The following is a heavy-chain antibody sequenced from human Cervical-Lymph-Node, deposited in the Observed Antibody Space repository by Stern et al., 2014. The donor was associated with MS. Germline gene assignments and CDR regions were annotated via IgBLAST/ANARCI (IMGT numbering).Heavy chain of an antibody. CDR1: GGTFSSYA. V-gene: IGHV1-69*01. Sequence: VQLEESGAEVKKPGSSVKVSCKASGGTFSSYAISWVRQAPGQGLEWMGGIIPIFGTANYAQKFQGRVTITADESTSTAYMELSSLRSEDTAVYYCARDTRGVAATLDYWGQGTLVTVSS. CDR3: ARDTRGVAATLDY. CDR2: IIPIFGTA. D-gene: IGHD2-15*01. J-gene: IGHJ4*02.